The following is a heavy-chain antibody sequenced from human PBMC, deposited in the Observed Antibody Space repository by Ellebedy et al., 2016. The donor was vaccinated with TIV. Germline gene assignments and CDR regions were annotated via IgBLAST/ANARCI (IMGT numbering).Heavy chain of an antibody. CDR2: IKPNSGVT. D-gene: IGHD5-18*01. V-gene: IGHV1-2*07. Sequence: ASVKVSCXASGYTFNGYFMHWVRQAPGQGREWMGCIKPNSGVTNYAHKFQGRVSMTWDTSISTAYLELSRLRSDDTAVYYCARWGVDTTLPISHYYYVYYMDVWGKGTTVTVSS. J-gene: IGHJ6*03. CDR1: GYTFNGYF. CDR3: ARWGVDTTLPISHYYYVYYMDV.